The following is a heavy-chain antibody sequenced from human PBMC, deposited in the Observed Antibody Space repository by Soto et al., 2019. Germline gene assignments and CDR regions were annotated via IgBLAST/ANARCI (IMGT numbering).Heavy chain of an antibody. CDR1: GFTFSSYG. CDR3: AKTSFRVVPAAKVSYYYGMDV. V-gene: IGHV3-30*18. Sequence: QVQLVESGGGVVQPGRSLRLSCAASGFTFSSYGVHWVRQAPGKGLEWVAVISYDGSNKYYADSVKGRFTISRDNSKNTLYLQMNSLRAEDTAVYYCAKTSFRVVPAAKVSYYYGMDVWGQGTTVTVSS. J-gene: IGHJ6*02. CDR2: ISYDGSNK. D-gene: IGHD2-2*01.